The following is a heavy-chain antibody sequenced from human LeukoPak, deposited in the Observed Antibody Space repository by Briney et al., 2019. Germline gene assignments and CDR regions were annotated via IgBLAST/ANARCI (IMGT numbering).Heavy chain of an antibody. CDR1: GGSFSGYY. D-gene: IGHD3-10*01. V-gene: IGHV4-34*01. CDR3: ARGPGFGEFLDY. Sequence: SETLSLTCAVYGGSFSGYYWSWIRQPPGKGLEWIGEINHSGSTNYNPSLKSRVTISVDTSKNQFSLKLSSVTAADTAVYYCARGPGFGEFLDYWGQGTLVTVSS. J-gene: IGHJ4*02. CDR2: INHSGST.